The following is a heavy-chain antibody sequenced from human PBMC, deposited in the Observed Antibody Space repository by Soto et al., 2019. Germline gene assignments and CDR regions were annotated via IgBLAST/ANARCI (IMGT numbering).Heavy chain of an antibody. CDR1: GFTFTSYA. CDR2: ISGSGGRT. V-gene: IGHV3-23*01. J-gene: IGHJ4*02. D-gene: IGHD1-26*01. Sequence: GGSLRLSCAASGFTFTSYAMNWVRQAPGKGLEWVSAISGSGGRTNYADSVKGRFTVSRDNSKNTLYLQMNRLRDEDTAVYYCARAPGESGSYYGFFDYWGQGTLVTVSS. CDR3: ARAPGESGSYYGFFDY.